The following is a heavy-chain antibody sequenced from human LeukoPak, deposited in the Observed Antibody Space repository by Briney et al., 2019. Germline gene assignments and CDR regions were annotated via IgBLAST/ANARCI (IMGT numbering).Heavy chain of an antibody. V-gene: IGHV1-18*01. Sequence: ASVKVSCKASGYTFTSYGISWVGQAPGQGGEGMGWISAYNGKTKYAKKLQGRVNITRETSTSTAYMELRSLRSDDTAVYYCARDPRHYCSSTSCYGYYYYMDVWGKGTTVTVSS. CDR2: ISAYNGKT. CDR1: GYTFTSYG. D-gene: IGHD2-2*01. J-gene: IGHJ6*03. CDR3: ARDPRHYCSSTSCYGYYYYMDV.